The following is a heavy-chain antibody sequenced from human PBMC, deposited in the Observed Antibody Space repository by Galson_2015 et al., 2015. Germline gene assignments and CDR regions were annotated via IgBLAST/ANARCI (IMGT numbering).Heavy chain of an antibody. CDR1: GFSLRTAAVG. Sequence: PALVKPTQTLTLTCTFSGFSLRTAAVGVGWIRQPPGKALEWLALIYWDDDKRYSPSLKSRLTITKDTSKNQVVLTMTNVDPVDTASYYCAHSSAYYYDSSGYSPYYFGYWGQGTLVTVSS. V-gene: IGHV2-5*02. CDR2: IYWDDDK. J-gene: IGHJ4*02. CDR3: AHSSAYYYDSSGYSPYYFGY. D-gene: IGHD3-22*01.